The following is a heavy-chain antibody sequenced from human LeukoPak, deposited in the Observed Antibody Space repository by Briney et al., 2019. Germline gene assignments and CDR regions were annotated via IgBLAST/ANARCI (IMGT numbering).Heavy chain of an antibody. J-gene: IGHJ3*02. CDR1: GYTFTSYA. Sequence: ASVKVSCKASGYTFTSYAIHWVRQAPGQRLEWMGWINAGNGNTKYSQKFQGRVTITRDTSASTAYMELSSLKASDTAMYYCARLSLLCGFDIWGQGTMVTVSS. CDR3: ARLSLLCGFDI. V-gene: IGHV1-3*01. D-gene: IGHD3-10*01. CDR2: INAGNGNT.